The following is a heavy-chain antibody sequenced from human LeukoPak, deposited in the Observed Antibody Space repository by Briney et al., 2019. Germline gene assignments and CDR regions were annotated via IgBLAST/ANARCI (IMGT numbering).Heavy chain of an antibody. CDR3: AKALGPAMVRGVIDY. Sequence: GGSLRLSCAASGFTFSSYGMHWVRQAPGTGLEWVAFIRSDGSIKYYADSVKGRFTISRDNSKNTLYLQMNTLRAEDTAVYYCAKALGPAMVRGVIDYWGQGILVTVSS. V-gene: IGHV3-30*02. J-gene: IGHJ4*02. D-gene: IGHD3-10*01. CDR2: IRSDGSIK. CDR1: GFTFSSYG.